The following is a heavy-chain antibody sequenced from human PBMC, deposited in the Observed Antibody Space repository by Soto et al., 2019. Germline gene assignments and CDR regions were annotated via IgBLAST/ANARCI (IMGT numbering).Heavy chain of an antibody. CDR2: ISWDGGST. Sequence: GGPLRLSCAASGFTFDDYTMHWVRQAPGKGLEWVSLISWDGGSTYYADSVKGRFTISRDNSKNSLYLQMNSLRTEDTALYYCAKDIRARAVADTVVDYWGQGTLVTVSS. CDR1: GFTFDDYT. V-gene: IGHV3-43*01. D-gene: IGHD6-19*01. CDR3: AKDIRARAVADTVVDY. J-gene: IGHJ4*02.